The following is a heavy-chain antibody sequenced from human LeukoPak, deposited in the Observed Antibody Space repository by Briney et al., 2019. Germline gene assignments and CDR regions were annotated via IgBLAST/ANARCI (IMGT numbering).Heavy chain of an antibody. CDR1: GFTFSSYA. Sequence: PGGSLRLSCAASGFTFSSYAMSWVRQGPGKGLEWVAVISYAGRNKYYADSVKGRFTISRDNSKNTLYLQMNSLRAEDTAVYYCARGHRYYYGSGSYYRAIDYWGQGTLVTVSS. J-gene: IGHJ4*02. V-gene: IGHV3-30*04. CDR3: ARGHRYYYGSGSYYRAIDY. D-gene: IGHD3-10*01. CDR2: ISYAGRNK.